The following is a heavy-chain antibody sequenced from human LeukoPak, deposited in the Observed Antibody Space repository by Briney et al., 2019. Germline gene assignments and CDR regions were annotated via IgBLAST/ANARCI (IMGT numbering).Heavy chain of an antibody. CDR3: AKDSEDIVVVPAAYLDY. CDR1: GFTLSSYE. J-gene: IGHJ4*02. Sequence: GGSLRLSCIASGFTLSSYEMSWIRQAPGKGLEWVSDISGSGGSTYYADSVMGRFTISRDNSKNTLYLQMNSLRAEDTAVYYCAKDSEDIVVVPAAYLDYWGQGTLVTVSS. CDR2: ISGSGGST. V-gene: IGHV3-23*01. D-gene: IGHD2-2*01.